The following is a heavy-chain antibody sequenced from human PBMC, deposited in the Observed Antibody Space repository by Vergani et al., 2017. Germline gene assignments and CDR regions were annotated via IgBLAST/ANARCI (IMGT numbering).Heavy chain of an antibody. CDR3: AKGRGSSDYYYSYGMDV. J-gene: IGHJ6*02. V-gene: IGHV3-30*18. CDR2: ISFDGSNK. CDR1: GFTFSSYG. D-gene: IGHD1-26*01. Sequence: QVQLVESGGGVVQPGRSLRLSCATSGFTFSSYGMHWVRQTPGKGLEGVAVISFDGSNKYYADSVKGRFTISRDNSKNTLYLQMNSLRAEDTALYYCAKGRGSSDYYYSYGMDVWGQGP.